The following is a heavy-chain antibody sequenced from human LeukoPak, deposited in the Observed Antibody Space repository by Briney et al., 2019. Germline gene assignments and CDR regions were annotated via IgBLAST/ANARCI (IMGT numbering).Heavy chain of an antibody. V-gene: IGHV4-34*01. D-gene: IGHD3-16*02. CDR2: INHSGST. J-gene: IGHJ6*02. CDR1: GGSFRGYD. Sequence: PSETLSRTCAVYGGSFRGYDWSWSRQPPGKGLEWIGEINHSGSTNYNPSLKSRVTISVDTSKNQFSLKLSSVTAADTAVYYCARGRENMITFGGVIAPHYYYGMDVWGQGTTVTVSS. CDR3: ARGRENMITFGGVIAPHYYYGMDV.